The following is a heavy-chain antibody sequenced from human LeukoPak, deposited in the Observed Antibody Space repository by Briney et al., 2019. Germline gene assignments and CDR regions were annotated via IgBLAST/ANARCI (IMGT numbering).Heavy chain of an antibody. CDR3: AREGTVTTNYYYYGMDV. Sequence: PGGSLRLSCAASGFTFSDYYMNWIRLAPGKGLEWVSSISTSSTYTNYADSVRGRFTISRDNANNSLYLQMNSLRAEDTAVYYCAREGTVTTNYYYYGMDVWGKGTTVTVSS. CDR2: ISTSSTYT. J-gene: IGHJ6*04. D-gene: IGHD4-17*01. V-gene: IGHV3-11*05. CDR1: GFTFSDYY.